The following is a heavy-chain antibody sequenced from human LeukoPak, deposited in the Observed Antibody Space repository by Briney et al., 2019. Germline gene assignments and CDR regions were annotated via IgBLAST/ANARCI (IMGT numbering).Heavy chain of an antibody. CDR2: ISGSGGST. CDR1: GFTFSCYA. CDR3: AKDRAYYYGSGTWFDP. J-gene: IGHJ5*02. D-gene: IGHD3-10*01. V-gene: IGHV3-23*01. Sequence: GESLRLSCAASGFTFSCYAMRWVRQAPGKGLEWVSAISGSGGSTYYADSVKGRFTISRDNSKNTLYLQMNSLRAEDTAVYYCAKDRAYYYGSGTWFDPWGQGTLVTVSS.